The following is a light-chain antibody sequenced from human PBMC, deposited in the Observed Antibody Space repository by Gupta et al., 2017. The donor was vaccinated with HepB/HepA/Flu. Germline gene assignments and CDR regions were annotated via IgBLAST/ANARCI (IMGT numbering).Light chain of an antibody. CDR2: AAS. J-gene: IGKJ1*01. V-gene: IGKV1-39*01. CDR3: QGSYAKRRT. Sequence: DIQTTHSPSSLSASVGDRVTITCRASQSINNYLHWYQQKPGKAPKLLIYAASSFQSRVPSRFSGSGSGTDFTLTISSLQPEDFATYYCQGSYAKRRTFDPGTKVEIK. CDR1: QSINNY.